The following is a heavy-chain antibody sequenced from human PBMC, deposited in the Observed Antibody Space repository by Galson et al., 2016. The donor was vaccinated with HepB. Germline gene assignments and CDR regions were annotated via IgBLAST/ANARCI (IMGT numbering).Heavy chain of an antibody. J-gene: IGHJ6*03. V-gene: IGHV1-18*04. D-gene: IGHD3-22*01. Sequence: SVKVSCKASGYMFISYGISWVRQAPGQGLEWMGWISTFNGKTDFARKVQGRVTMTTDTSTNTALMDLRSLRSDDTAVYYCARGVGGVGDYSEGYYYHYYMDVWGTGTTVTVTS. CDR3: ARGVGGVGDYSEGYYYHYYMDV. CDR2: ISTFNGKT. CDR1: GYMFISYG.